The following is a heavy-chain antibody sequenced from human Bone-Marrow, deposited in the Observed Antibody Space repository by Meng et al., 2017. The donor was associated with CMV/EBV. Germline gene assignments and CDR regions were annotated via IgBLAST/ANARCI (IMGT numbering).Heavy chain of an antibody. Sequence: GESLKISCAASGFTFSNAWMSWVRQAPGKGLEWVGRIKSKTDGGTTDYAAPVKGRFTIPRDDSKNTLYLQMNSLKTEDTAVYYCTTGQGGYSGYRFDYWGEGTLVTASS. CDR3: TTGQGGYSGYRFDY. CDR2: IKSKTDGGTT. D-gene: IGHD5-12*01. J-gene: IGHJ4*02. CDR1: GFTFSNAW. V-gene: IGHV3-15*01.